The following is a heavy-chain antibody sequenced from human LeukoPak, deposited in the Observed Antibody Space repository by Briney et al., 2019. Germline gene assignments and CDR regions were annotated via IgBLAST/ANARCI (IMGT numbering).Heavy chain of an antibody. CDR1: GYTFTGYY. J-gene: IGHJ4*02. CDR3: ARESTSTVTYFDY. CDR2: INPNSGGT. Sequence: ASVKVSCKASGYTFTGYYMHWVRQAPGQGLEWMGWINPNSGGTNYAQKFQGRVTMTRDTSISTAYMELSRLRSDDTAVYYCARESTSTVTYFDYWGQGTLVTVSS. D-gene: IGHD4-17*01. V-gene: IGHV1-2*02.